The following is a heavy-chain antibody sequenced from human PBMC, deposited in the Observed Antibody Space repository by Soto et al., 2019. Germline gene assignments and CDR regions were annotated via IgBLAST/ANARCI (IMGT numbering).Heavy chain of an antibody. Sequence: GASVKVSCKASGYTFTSYAISWVRQAPGQGLEWMGWISAYNGNTNYAQKLQGRVTMTTDTSTSTAYMELRSLRSDDTAVYYCARDGSVVKHPELGETPYYYMDVWGKGTTVTVSS. J-gene: IGHJ6*03. V-gene: IGHV1-18*01. D-gene: IGHD3-10*01. CDR2: ISAYNGNT. CDR1: GYTFTSYA. CDR3: ARDGSVVKHPELGETPYYYMDV.